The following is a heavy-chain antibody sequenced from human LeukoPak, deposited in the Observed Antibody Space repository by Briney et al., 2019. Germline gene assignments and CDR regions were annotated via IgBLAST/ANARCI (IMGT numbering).Heavy chain of an antibody. CDR1: GYSISSGYY. J-gene: IGHJ4*02. D-gene: IGHD3-3*01. CDR2: IYHSGST. V-gene: IGHV4-38-2*02. Sequence: SETLSLTCAVSGYSISSGYYWGWIRQPPGKGLEWIGSIYHSGSTYYNPSLKSRVTISVDTSKNQFSLKLSSVTAADTAVYYCAREKVSEYYDFWSGYYTSGISLYYFDYWGQGTLVTVSS. CDR3: AREKVSEYYDFWSGYYTSGISLYYFDY.